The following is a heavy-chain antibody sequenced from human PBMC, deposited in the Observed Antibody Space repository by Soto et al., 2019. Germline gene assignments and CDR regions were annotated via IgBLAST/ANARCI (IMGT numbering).Heavy chain of an antibody. V-gene: IGHV3-21*01. CDR3: ARDREYCSSTSCYIGYYYYVMDV. J-gene: IGHJ6*02. Sequence: EVQLVESGGGLVKPGGSLRLSCAASGFTFSSYSMNWVRQAPGKGLEWVSSISSSSSYIYYADSVKGRFTISRDNAKNSLYLQLNSLIAEDTAVYYCARDREYCSSTSCYIGYYYYVMDVWGQGTTVTVSS. CDR1: GFTFSSYS. CDR2: ISSSSSYI. D-gene: IGHD2-2*02.